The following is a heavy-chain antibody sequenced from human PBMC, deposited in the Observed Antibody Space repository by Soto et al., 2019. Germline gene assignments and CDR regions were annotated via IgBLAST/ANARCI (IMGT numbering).Heavy chain of an antibody. J-gene: IGHJ4*02. V-gene: IGHV3-23*01. CDR2: ISGSGGST. Sequence: EVQLLESGGGLVQPGGSLRLSCATSGFTFSSYAMSWVRQAPGKGLEWVSSISGSGGSTYYADSVKGRFTISRDSSKNTLYLQMNSLRAEDTAVYYCAFPTITSAGRHGFAYWGQGTLVTVSP. CDR1: GFTFSSYA. CDR3: AFPTITSAGRHGFAY. D-gene: IGHD6-13*01.